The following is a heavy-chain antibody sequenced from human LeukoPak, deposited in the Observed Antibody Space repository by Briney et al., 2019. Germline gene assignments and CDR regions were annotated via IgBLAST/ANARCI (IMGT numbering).Heavy chain of an antibody. CDR1: GYSISSGYY. D-gene: IGHD3-22*01. CDR2: IYYSGST. Sequence: SETLSLTCAVSGYSISSGYYWGWIRQPPGKGLEWIGYIYYSGSTNYNPSLKSRVTISVDTSKNQFSLKLSSVTAADTAVYYCARGYYYGSSGYYIDYWGQGTLVTVSS. V-gene: IGHV4-61*01. CDR3: ARGYYYGSSGYYIDY. J-gene: IGHJ4*02.